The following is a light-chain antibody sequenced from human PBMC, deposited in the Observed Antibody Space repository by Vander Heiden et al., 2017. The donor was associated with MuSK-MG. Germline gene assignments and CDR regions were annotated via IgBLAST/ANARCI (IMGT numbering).Light chain of an antibody. Sequence: EIVMTQSPATLSRSPGERATLACRASQSGISNLAWYQQKSGQAPRLLIYGASTRATGIPARFSGSGSGTEFTLTISSLQSEDFAVYYCQQFNNWPRTFGQGTKVEIK. J-gene: IGKJ1*01. CDR2: GAS. V-gene: IGKV3-15*01. CDR3: QQFNNWPRT. CDR1: QSGISN.